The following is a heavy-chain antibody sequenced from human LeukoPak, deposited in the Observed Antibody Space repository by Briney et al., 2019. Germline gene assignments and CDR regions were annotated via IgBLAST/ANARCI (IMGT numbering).Heavy chain of an antibody. V-gene: IGHV3-9*01. CDR1: GFTFDDYA. CDR2: ISWNSGSI. Sequence: PGRSLRLSCAASGFTFDDYAMHWVRQAPGKGLEWVSGISWNSGSIGYADSVKGRFTISRDNAKNSLYLQMNSLRAEDTAVYYCARDLDTAMTTWGQGTLVTVSS. D-gene: IGHD5-18*01. J-gene: IGHJ4*02. CDR3: ARDLDTAMTT.